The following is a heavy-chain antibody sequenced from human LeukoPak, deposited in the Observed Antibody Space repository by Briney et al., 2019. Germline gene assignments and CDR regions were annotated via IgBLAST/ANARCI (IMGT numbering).Heavy chain of an antibody. V-gene: IGHV3-53*01. J-gene: IGHJ5*02. Sequence: GGSLRLSCAASGFTFSDYYMSWIRQAPGKGLEWVSVIYSGGSTYYADSVKGRFTISRDNSKNTLYLQMNSLRAEDTAVYYCAREGVVAGTGGGFDPWGQGTLVTVSS. D-gene: IGHD6-19*01. CDR2: IYSGGST. CDR3: AREGVVAGTGGGFDP. CDR1: GFTFSDYY.